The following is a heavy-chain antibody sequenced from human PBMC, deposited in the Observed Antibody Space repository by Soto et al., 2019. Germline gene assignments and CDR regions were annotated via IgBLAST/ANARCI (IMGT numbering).Heavy chain of an antibody. V-gene: IGHV3-23*01. CDR1: GFTFNNYA. Sequence: GGSLRLSCAASGFTFNNYAMNWVRQAPGMGLEWVATISNTGGGTYYADSVKGRFTISRDNSKNTLYLQMSSLRVEDTAVYYCAKGRLAGNIDYWGQGTLVTVSS. J-gene: IGHJ4*02. CDR3: AKGRLAGNIDY. CDR2: ISNTGGGT.